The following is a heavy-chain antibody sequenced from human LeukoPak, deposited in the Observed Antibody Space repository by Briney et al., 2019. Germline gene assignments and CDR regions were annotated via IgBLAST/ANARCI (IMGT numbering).Heavy chain of an antibody. J-gene: IGHJ4*02. Sequence: GALRPSWPASGFTFTSYSKDWVRPAPGEGLGWVSSIRRSSSYIYYADSVKGRFTISRDNAKNSLYLQMNSLRAEDTAVYYCARCPYRYYDSSGYSNRFDYWGQGTLVTVSS. CDR1: GFTFTSYS. CDR3: ARCPYRYYDSSGYSNRFDY. D-gene: IGHD3-22*01. V-gene: IGHV3-21*01. CDR2: IRRSSSYI.